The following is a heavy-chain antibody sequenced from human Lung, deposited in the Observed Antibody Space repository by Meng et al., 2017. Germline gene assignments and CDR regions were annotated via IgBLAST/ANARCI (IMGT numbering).Heavy chain of an antibody. Sequence: QGQLQQLGAGRLKPSETLSPTCVVSGGSFSDYYWSWIRQPPGKGLEWIGEINHSGSTNYNPSLESRATISVDTSQNNLSLKLSSVTAADSAVYYCARGPTTMAHDFDYWGQGTLVTVSS. J-gene: IGHJ4*02. V-gene: IGHV4-34*01. CDR1: GGSFSDYY. CDR2: INHSGST. D-gene: IGHD4-11*01. CDR3: ARGPTTMAHDFDY.